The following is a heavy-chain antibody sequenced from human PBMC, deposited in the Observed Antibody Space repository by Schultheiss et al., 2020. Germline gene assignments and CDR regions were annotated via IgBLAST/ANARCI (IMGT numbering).Heavy chain of an antibody. CDR1: GFTFSSYS. Sequence: GGSLRLSCAASGFTFSSYSMNWVRQAPGKGLEWVSAFGGSGGSTYYADSVKGRFTISRDNSRNTLYLQMNSLRAEDTAVYYCARSQYQLFPTYYYYGMDVWGQGTTVTVSS. CDR2: FGGSGGST. D-gene: IGHD2-2*01. V-gene: IGHV3-23*01. CDR3: ARSQYQLFPTYYYYGMDV. J-gene: IGHJ6*02.